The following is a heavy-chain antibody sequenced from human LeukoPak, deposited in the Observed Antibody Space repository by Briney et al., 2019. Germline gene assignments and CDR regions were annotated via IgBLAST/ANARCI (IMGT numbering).Heavy chain of an antibody. V-gene: IGHV1-2*02. CDR2: INPNSGGT. D-gene: IGHD1-1*01. CDR3: ARVSRYNWNEDAFDI. Sequence: ASVKVSCKASGYTFTGYYMHWVRQAPGQGLEWMGWINPNSGGTNYAQKFQGRVTMTRDTSISTAYMELSRLRSDDTAVYYCARVSRYNWNEDAFDIWGQGTMVTVSS. CDR1: GYTFTGYY. J-gene: IGHJ3*02.